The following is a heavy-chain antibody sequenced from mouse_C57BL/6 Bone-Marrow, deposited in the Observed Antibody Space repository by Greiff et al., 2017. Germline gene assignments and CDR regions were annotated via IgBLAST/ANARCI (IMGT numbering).Heavy chain of an antibody. CDR3: VRGDSYGSSYEAWFAY. CDR1: GFSFNTYA. CDR2: IRSKSNNYAT. D-gene: IGHD1-1*01. V-gene: IGHV10-1*01. Sequence: DVQLVESGGGLVQPKGSLKLSCAASGFSFNTYAMNWVRQAPGKGLEWVARIRSKSNNYATYYADSVKDRFTISRDDSESMLYLQMNNLKTEDTAMYYCVRGDSYGSSYEAWFAYWGQGTLVTVSA. J-gene: IGHJ3*01.